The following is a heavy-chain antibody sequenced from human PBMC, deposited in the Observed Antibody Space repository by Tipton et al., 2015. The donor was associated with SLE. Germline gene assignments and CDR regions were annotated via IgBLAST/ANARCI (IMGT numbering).Heavy chain of an antibody. J-gene: IGHJ4*02. CDR2: ITWDSDGV. D-gene: IGHD1-1*01. CDR1: GFTFDDYA. CDR3: GKDGYWGTGNLYYIES. V-gene: IGHV3-9*01. Sequence: RSLRLSCAASGFTFDDYAMHWVRQAPGKGLEWVSGITWDSDGVGYAASVQGRFTISRDNAKNSVYLQMNSLRAEDTAVYYCGKDGYWGTGNLYYIESWGQGTLVTVSS.